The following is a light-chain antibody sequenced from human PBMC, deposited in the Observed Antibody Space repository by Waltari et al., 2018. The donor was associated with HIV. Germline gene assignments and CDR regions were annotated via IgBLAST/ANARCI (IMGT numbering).Light chain of an antibody. CDR2: GKN. J-gene: IGLJ2*01. CDR3: NCRDSSVGGKPRVV. Sequence: SSELTQDPIVSVALGQIVRIKCQGDSLKSNYASWYQLKAGQAPVLVFYGKNNRPQGFPPRFSGSSSGDTASLIITGAQAEDEADYYCNCRDSSVGGKPRVVFGGGTKVTV. V-gene: IGLV3-19*01. CDR1: SLKSNY.